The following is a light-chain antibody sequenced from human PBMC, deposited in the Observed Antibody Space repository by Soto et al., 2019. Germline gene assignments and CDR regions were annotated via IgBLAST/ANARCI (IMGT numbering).Light chain of an antibody. Sequence: MTQSPSTLSASLGGRATLSCRASQSVNTDLAWYQQIPGQAARLLIFVAATRSAAMLARLTGSGCAKALILTIINRLHPDSSATYCYQPYFRYSETFGQGTKVDIK. CDR3: QPYFRYSET. CDR1: QSVNTD. V-gene: IGKV3-15*01. CDR2: VAA. J-gene: IGKJ1*01.